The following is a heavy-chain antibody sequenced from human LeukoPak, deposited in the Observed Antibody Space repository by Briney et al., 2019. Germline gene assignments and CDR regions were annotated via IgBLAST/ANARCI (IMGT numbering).Heavy chain of an antibody. CDR1: AFTFSGYA. Sequence: GGSLRLSCAASAFTFSGYAMHWVRQVPGKGLEWVAVISYDGSNKYYADSVKGRFTISGDNSKNTLYLQMNSLRAEDTAVYYCAKGGIAVAGTINNWFDPWGQGTLVTVSS. CDR2: ISYDGSNK. D-gene: IGHD6-19*01. V-gene: IGHV3-30*18. J-gene: IGHJ5*02. CDR3: AKGGIAVAGTINNWFDP.